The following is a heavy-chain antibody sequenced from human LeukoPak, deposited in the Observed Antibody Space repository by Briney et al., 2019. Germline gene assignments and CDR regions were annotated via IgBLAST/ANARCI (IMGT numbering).Heavy chain of an antibody. CDR2: ISGSGSTI. J-gene: IGHJ4*02. D-gene: IGHD5-12*01. Sequence: GGSLRLSCAASGFTFSSYEMNWVRQAPGKGLEWVSYISGSGSTIYYADSVKGRFTISRDNAKNSLYLQMNSLRAEDTALYYCARVTYYDSLYYFDYWGQGTLVTVSS. CDR3: ARVTYYDSLYYFDY. CDR1: GFTFSSYE. V-gene: IGHV3-48*03.